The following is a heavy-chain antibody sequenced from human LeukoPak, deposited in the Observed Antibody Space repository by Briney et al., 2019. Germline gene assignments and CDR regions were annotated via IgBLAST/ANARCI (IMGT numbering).Heavy chain of an antibody. Sequence: PSETLSLTCTVSGASISSYYWSWIRQPPGKGLEWIGNISYSEGSNYNPSLESRVTISLDTSKNQFSLKLTSVTATDAAVYYCARLSGSYYGSVDYWGQGSLVTVSS. CDR1: GASISSYY. V-gene: IGHV4-59*08. CDR2: ISYSEGS. D-gene: IGHD1-26*01. J-gene: IGHJ4*02. CDR3: ARLSGSYYGSVDY.